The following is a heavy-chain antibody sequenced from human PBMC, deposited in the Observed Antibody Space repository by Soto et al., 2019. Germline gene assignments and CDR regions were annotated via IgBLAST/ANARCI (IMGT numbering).Heavy chain of an antibody. V-gene: IGHV3-48*02. CDR1: GFTFSSYS. Sequence: GGSMRLSCAASGFTFSSYSMNWVRQAPGKGLEWVSYISSSSSTIYYADSVKGRFTISRDNAKNSLYLQMNSLRDEDTAVNYCAREYSSGWNDEFDPWGQGTLVTVSS. CDR2: ISSSSSTI. J-gene: IGHJ5*02. CDR3: AREYSSGWNDEFDP. D-gene: IGHD6-19*01.